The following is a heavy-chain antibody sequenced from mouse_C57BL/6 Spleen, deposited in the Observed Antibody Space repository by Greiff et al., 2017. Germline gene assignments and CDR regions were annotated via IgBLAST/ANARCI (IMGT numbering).Heavy chain of an antibody. CDR2: IYPRSGNT. D-gene: IGHD2-3*01. Sequence: QVQLQQSGAELARPGASVKLSCKASGYTFPSYGISWVKQRTGQGLEWIGEIYPRSGNTYYNEKFKGKATLTADKSSSTAYMELRSLTSEDSAVYFCARKKDDGYYYAMDYWGQGTSVTVAS. CDR1: GYTFPSYG. J-gene: IGHJ4*01. CDR3: ARKKDDGYYYAMDY. V-gene: IGHV1-81*01.